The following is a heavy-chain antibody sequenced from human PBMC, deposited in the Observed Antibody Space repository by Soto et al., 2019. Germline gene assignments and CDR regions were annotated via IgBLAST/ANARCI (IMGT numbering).Heavy chain of an antibody. Sequence: LRLSCAASGFTLSNAWMSWVRQAPGKGLEWVARIKSETDGDTTDYTAPVRGRFTISRDDSKNTLYLQMNSLKTEDTAVYYCTTDRRITLAQFDYWGQGTLVTVSS. CDR1: GFTLSNAW. J-gene: IGHJ4*02. V-gene: IGHV3-15*01. CDR2: IKSETDGDTT. CDR3: TTDRRITLAQFDY. D-gene: IGHD1-20*01.